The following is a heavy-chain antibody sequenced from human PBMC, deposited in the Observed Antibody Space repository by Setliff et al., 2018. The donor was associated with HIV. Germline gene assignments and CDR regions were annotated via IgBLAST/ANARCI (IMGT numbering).Heavy chain of an antibody. D-gene: IGHD3-22*01. CDR1: GYAFTSHL. CDR2: INPSGGSA. Sequence: ASVKVSCKASGYAFTSHLIQWVRQAPGEGPEWMVVINPSGGSASYAEKFKGRATLTRDTSTTTVFLQLSLLRSEDTAVYYCGRGLGDTSGYYALDHWGQGTLVTVSS. V-gene: IGHV1-46*01. CDR3: GRGLGDTSGYYALDH. J-gene: IGHJ4*02.